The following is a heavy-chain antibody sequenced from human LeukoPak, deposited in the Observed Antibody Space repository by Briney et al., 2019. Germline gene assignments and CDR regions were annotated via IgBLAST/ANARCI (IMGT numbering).Heavy chain of an antibody. CDR2: IYYSGST. V-gene: IGHV4-59*04. CDR3: ASGGYYFDY. D-gene: IGHD3-10*01. J-gene: IGHJ4*02. CDR1: GGSISSYY. Sequence: PSETLSLTCTVSGGSISSYYWSWIRQPPGKGLEWIGYIYYSGSTYYNPSLKSRVTISVDTSKNQFSLKLSSVTAADTAVYYCASGGYYFDYWGQGTLVTVSS.